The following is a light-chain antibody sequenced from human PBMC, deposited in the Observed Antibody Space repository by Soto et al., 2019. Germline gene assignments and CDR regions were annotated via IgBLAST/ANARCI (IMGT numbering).Light chain of an antibody. V-gene: IGLV2-11*01. CDR1: SXDVGGYNY. CDR2: DVS. J-gene: IGLJ1*01. Sequence: QSVLTQPASVSGSPGQSITISCTGTSXDVGGYNYVSWYQQHPGKAPKLMIFDVSKRPSGVPDRFSGSKSANTASLTISGLQAEDEADYYCCSYAGSYTYVLGTGTKVTVL. CDR3: CSYAGSYTYV.